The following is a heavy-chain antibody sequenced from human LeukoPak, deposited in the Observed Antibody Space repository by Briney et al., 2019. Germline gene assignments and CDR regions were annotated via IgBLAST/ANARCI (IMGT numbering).Heavy chain of an antibody. V-gene: IGHV1-3*01. Sequence: ASVKVSCKASGYTFTSYAMHWVRQAPGQRLEWMGWINAGNGNTKYSQKFQGRVTITRDTSASTAYMELSSLRFEDTAVYYCARDLRGPYYYDSRGHVVFDIGAQGTMPTVSS. CDR3: ARDLRGPYYYDSRGHVVFDI. CDR1: GYTFTSYA. CDR2: INAGNGNT. J-gene: IGHJ3*02. D-gene: IGHD3-22*01.